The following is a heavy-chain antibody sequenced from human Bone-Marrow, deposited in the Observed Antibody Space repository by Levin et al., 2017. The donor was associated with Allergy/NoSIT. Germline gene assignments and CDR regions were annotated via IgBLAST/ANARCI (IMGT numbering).Heavy chain of an antibody. CDR3: AKDVDQHSIGYSWPDYFFYGLDV. J-gene: IGHJ6*02. CDR2: ISKLEGSQK. V-gene: IGHV3-30*18. CDR1: GFDFANYG. D-gene: IGHD6-19*01. Sequence: HPGGSLRLSCAASGFDFANYGMHWVRQAPGKGLEWVAGISKLEGSQKFYADSVRGRFTISRDTSNDTLFLQMNGLTSEDTGVYFCAKDVDQHSIGYSWPDYFFYGLDVWGQGTTVTVSS.